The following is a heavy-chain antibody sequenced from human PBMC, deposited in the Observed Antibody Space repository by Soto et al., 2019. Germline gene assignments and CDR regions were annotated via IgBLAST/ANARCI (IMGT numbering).Heavy chain of an antibody. J-gene: IGHJ4*02. V-gene: IGHV3-9*01. CDR2: ISWNSGSI. CDR3: AKGVVGATEDFDY. D-gene: IGHD1-26*01. Sequence: EVQLVESGGGLVQPGRSLRLSCAASGFTFDDYAMPWVRQAPGKGLEWVSGISWNSGSIGYADSVKGRFTISRDNAKNSLYLQMNSLRAEDTALYYCAKGVVGATEDFDYWGQGTLVPVSS. CDR1: GFTFDDYA.